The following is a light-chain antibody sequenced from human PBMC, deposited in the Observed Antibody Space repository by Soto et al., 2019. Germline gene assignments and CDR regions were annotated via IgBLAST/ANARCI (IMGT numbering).Light chain of an antibody. CDR3: SSYTSTSTGV. CDR2: EVS. J-gene: IGLJ3*02. Sequence: QSALTQPASGSGSPGQSITISCTGTSSDVGGYKYVSWYQQHPGKAPKLMIYEVSNRPSGVSNRFSGSKSGNTASLTTSGLQAEDEADYYCSSYTSTSTGVFGGGTKLTV. V-gene: IGLV2-14*01. CDR1: SSDVGGYKY.